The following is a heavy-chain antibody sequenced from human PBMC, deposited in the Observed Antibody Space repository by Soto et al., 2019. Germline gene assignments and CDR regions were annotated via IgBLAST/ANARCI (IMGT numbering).Heavy chain of an antibody. CDR3: AKSHVAGTSGFDY. Sequence: PGGSLRLSCAASGFTFSSYGMHWVRQAPGKGLGWVAVISYDGSNKYYADSVKGRFTISRDNSKNTLYLQMNSLRAEDTAVYYCAKSHVAGTSGFDYWGQGTLVTVSS. V-gene: IGHV3-30*18. J-gene: IGHJ4*02. D-gene: IGHD6-19*01. CDR1: GFTFSSYG. CDR2: ISYDGSNK.